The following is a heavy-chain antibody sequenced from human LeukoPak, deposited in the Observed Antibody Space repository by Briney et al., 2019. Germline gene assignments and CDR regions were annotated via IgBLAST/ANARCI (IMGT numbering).Heavy chain of an antibody. CDR2: IYSGGST. CDR1: GFTFSSYA. Sequence: GRSLRLSCAASGFTFSSYAMHWVRQAPGKGLEWVSLIYSGGSTYYADSVKGRFTISRDNSKNTLYLQMNSLRAEDTAVYYCASSLWFGEPTQFDYWGQGTLVTVSS. CDR3: ASSLWFGEPTQFDY. V-gene: IGHV3-66*01. D-gene: IGHD3-10*01. J-gene: IGHJ4*02.